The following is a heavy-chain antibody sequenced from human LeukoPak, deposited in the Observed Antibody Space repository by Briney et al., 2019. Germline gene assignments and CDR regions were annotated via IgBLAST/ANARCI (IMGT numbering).Heavy chain of an antibody. Sequence: GGSLRLSCAASGFTFTHYNMCWVRQPPGKGLEWVSLINWDGSSSYYADSVKGRFTISRDNSKNTLYLQMNSLRAEDTAVYFCANSRGYGSGNLWGQGTLVTVSS. D-gene: IGHD3-10*01. J-gene: IGHJ4*02. CDR1: GFTFTHYN. CDR3: ANSRGYGSGNL. CDR2: INWDGSSS. V-gene: IGHV3-23*03.